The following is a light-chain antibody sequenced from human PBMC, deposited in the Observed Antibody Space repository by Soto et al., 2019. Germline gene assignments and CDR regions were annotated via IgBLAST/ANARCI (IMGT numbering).Light chain of an antibody. CDR2: DAS. V-gene: IGKV3-11*01. Sequence: IVMTQSPDTLSLSPLERATLSCRASQSVSGKLAWYQHRPGQAPRLLIYDASIRATGIPARFSGSGSGTDFTLTISSLEPEDFAVYYCQQRSNWPSITFGQGTRLEIK. J-gene: IGKJ5*01. CDR3: QQRSNWPSIT. CDR1: QSVSGK.